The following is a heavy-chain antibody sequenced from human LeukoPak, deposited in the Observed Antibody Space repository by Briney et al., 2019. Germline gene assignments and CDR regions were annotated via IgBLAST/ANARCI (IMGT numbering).Heavy chain of an antibody. CDR2: INPNSGGT. CDR3: ATRPTYGEVPP. CDR1: GYTFTGYY. V-gene: IGHV1-2*02. D-gene: IGHD4-17*01. J-gene: IGHJ5*02. Sequence: GASVKVSCKASGYTFTGYYMHWVRQAPGQGLEWMGWINPNSGGTNYAQKFQERVTITRDMSTSTAYMELSSLRSEDTAVYYCATRPTYGEVPPWGQGTLVTVSS.